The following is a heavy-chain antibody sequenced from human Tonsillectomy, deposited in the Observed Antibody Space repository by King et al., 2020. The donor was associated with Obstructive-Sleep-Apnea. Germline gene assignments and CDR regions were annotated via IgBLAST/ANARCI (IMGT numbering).Heavy chain of an antibody. CDR3: ARVSDQLLSWVDY. Sequence: QLQESGPGLVKPSQTLSLTCTVSGGSISSGNYYWSWIRQPPGKGLEWIGDIYYSGKTYYNPSLKSRVTTSVDTSKSQFSLQLSSLTAADTAVYYCARVSDQLLSWVDYWGQGTLVTVSS. V-gene: IGHV4-30-4*01. CDR2: IYYSGKT. D-gene: IGHD2-2*01. CDR1: GGSISSGNYY. J-gene: IGHJ4*02.